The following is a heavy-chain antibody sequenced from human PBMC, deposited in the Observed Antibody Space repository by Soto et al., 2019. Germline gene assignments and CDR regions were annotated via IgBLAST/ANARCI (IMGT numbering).Heavy chain of an antibody. CDR2: IYWDDDK. CDR3: THRDGSWSWSES. Sequence: QITLKESGPTLVNPTQPLTLTCTFSGFSLTTSGEGVGWIRQPPGKALEGLARIYWDDDKRYSPSLSNSLTITKDTSKKQGALTISNLDPADTATYSCTHRDGSWSWSESWGQGTLVTVSS. CDR1: GFSLTTSGEG. V-gene: IGHV2-5*02. D-gene: IGHD2-8*02. J-gene: IGHJ5*02.